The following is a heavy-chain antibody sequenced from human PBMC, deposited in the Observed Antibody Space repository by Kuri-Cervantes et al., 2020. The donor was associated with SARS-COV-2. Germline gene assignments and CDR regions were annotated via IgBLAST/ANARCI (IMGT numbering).Heavy chain of an antibody. V-gene: IGHV1-69*13. CDR1: GGTFSSYA. D-gene: IGHD2-2*01. CDR3: ARGGDIVVVPAAPRMNY. Sequence: SVKVSCKASGGTFSSYAISWVRQAPGQGLEWMGRIIPIFGTANYAQKFQGRVTITADESTSTAYMELSRLRSDDTAVYYCARGGDIVVVPAAPRMNYWGQGTLVTVSS. J-gene: IGHJ4*02. CDR2: IIPIFGTA.